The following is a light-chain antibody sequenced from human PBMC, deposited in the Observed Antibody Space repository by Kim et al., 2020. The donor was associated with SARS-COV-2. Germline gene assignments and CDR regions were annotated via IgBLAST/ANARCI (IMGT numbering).Light chain of an antibody. V-gene: IGKV3-20*01. Sequence: SLSPGERATLSCRASHSVSSNYLAWYQQKPGQAPRLLIYAASIRATGIPDRFSGSGSGTDFSLTISRLEPEDFALYYCQQYGSSSTFGQGTKLEI. CDR3: QQYGSSST. CDR1: HSVSSNY. J-gene: IGKJ2*01. CDR2: AAS.